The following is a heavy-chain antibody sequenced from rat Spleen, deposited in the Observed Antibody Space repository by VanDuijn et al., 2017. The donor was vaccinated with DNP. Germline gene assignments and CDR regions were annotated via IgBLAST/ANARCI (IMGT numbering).Heavy chain of an antibody. CDR2: ITRGGATT. CDR3: ARASDMDA. J-gene: IGHJ4*01. CDR1: GVTFSDFN. D-gene: IGHD1-11*01. Sequence: EVQLVESGGGLVQPGRSLKLSCAAAGVTFSDFNMAWVRQVPKKGLEWVASITRGGATTNYRDPVRGRFTISRDNTNHTLYLQMDSLRSEDTATYYCARASDMDAWGQGTSVTVSS. V-gene: IGHV5-25*01.